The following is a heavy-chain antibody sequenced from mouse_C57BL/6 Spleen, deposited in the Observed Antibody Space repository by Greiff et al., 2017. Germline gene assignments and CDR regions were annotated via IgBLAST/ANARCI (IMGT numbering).Heavy chain of an antibody. V-gene: IGHV1-80*01. D-gene: IGHD1-1*01. J-gene: IGHJ2*01. CDR1: GYAFSSYW. CDR3: ARFYYYGSSYPYYFDY. CDR2: IYPGDGDT. Sequence: QVQLQQSGAELVKPGASVKISCKASGYAFSSYWMNWVKQRPGKGLEWIGQIYPGDGDTNYNGKFKGKATLTADKSSSTAYMQLSSLTSEDSAVYFCARFYYYGSSYPYYFDYWGQGTTLTVSS.